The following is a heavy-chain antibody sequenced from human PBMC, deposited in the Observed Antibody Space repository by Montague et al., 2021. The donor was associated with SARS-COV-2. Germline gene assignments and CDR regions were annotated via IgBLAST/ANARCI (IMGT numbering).Heavy chain of an antibody. CDR1: GGSMSDHY. D-gene: IGHD3-10*01. V-gene: IGHV4-59*11. CDR2: IYYSGGI. Sequence: SETLSPTCTVSGGSMSDHYWAWIRQPPGKGLEWLAYIYYSGGINSKASLKSRVTMSVDTSKNQFSLKLTSVTAADTAVYYCARAVSVRRAVNWFDPWGQGTLVTVSS. CDR3: ARAVSVRRAVNWFDP. J-gene: IGHJ5*02.